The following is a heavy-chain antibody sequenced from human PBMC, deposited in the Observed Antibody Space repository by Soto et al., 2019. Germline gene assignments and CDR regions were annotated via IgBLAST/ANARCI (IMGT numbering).Heavy chain of an antibody. Sequence: QVQLQESGPGLVKPAETLSLTCTVSGDSVSSGNYYWSWIRQSPGKGLEWIGYIYDSGRTNYKPSLKRRVTRSVDMSKNQASLKLSSVTAADTAVYYCANRIAGGWFDTWGQGTLVTVSS. D-gene: IGHD2-15*01. CDR3: ANRIAGGWFDT. J-gene: IGHJ5*02. CDR2: IYDSGRT. CDR1: GDSVSSGNYY. V-gene: IGHV4-61*01.